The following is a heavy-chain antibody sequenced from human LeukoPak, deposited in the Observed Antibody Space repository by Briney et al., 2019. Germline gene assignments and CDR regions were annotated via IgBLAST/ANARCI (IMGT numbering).Heavy chain of an antibody. CDR2: INHSGST. Sequence: PSETLSLTCAVYGGSFSGYYWSWIRQPPGKGLEWIGEINHSGSTNYSPSLKSRVTISVDTSKNQFSLKLSSVTAADTAVYYCARIGSSGWYTGYYYGMDVWGQGTTVTVSS. CDR1: GGSFSGYY. J-gene: IGHJ6*02. CDR3: ARIGSSGWYTGYYYGMDV. D-gene: IGHD6-19*01. V-gene: IGHV4-34*01.